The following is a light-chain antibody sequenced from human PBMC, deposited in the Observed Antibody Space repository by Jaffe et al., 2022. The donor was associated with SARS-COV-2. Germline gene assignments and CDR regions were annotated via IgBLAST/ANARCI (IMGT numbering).Light chain of an antibody. CDR2: EAS. J-gene: IGKJ2*01. CDR3: QHYDRF. CDR1: QNIDRW. V-gene: IGKV1-5*03. Sequence: DIQMTQSPSTLSASVGDTVTFTCRASQNIDRWLAWYQQKPGQAPNLLIYEASGLVSGVPSRFSGSGSGTEFTLTIASLQPDDFATYYCQHYDRFFGQGTKLEIK.